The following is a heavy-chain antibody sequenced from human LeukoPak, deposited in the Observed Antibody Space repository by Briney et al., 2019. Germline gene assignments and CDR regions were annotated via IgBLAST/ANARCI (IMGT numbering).Heavy chain of an antibody. CDR1: GFTFSSYS. CDR3: AKDLYDNGWYNYFDP. V-gene: IGHV3-64D*06. D-gene: IGHD6-19*01. CDR2: ISSDGYYT. Sequence: PGGSLRLSCSASGFTFSSYSVHWVRQAPGKGLQYVSAISSDGYYTYYTDSVKGRFTISRDNSKNTLYLQMSGLRAEDTAVYHCAKDLYDNGWYNYFDPWGQGALVTVSS. J-gene: IGHJ5*02.